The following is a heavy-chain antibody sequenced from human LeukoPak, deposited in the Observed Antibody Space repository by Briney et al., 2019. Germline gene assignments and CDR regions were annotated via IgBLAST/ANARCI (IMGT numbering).Heavy chain of an antibody. Sequence: GGSLRLSCAASGLSFRSFWMSWVRQAPGKGLEWVANINQDGSEIYYVDSVKGRLAISRDNAKNSLYLQMNDLRAEDTAVYYCARGSGQWLADYFDYWGQGTLVTVSS. J-gene: IGHJ4*02. D-gene: IGHD6-19*01. CDR2: INQDGSEI. CDR3: ARGSGQWLADYFDY. V-gene: IGHV3-7*01. CDR1: GLSFRSFW.